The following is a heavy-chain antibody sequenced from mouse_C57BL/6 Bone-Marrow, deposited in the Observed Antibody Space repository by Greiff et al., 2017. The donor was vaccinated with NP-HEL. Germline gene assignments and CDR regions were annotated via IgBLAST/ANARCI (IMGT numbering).Heavy chain of an antibody. D-gene: IGHD1-1*01. Sequence: QVQLQQSGAELVRPGTSVKMSCKASGYTFTNYWIGWAKQRPGHGLEWIGDIYPGGGYTNYNEKFKGKATLTADKSSSTAYMQFSSLTSEDSAIYYCARSESHTGFAYWGQGTLVTVSA. CDR3: ARSESHTGFAY. CDR1: GYTFTNYW. J-gene: IGHJ3*01. CDR2: IYPGGGYT. V-gene: IGHV1-63*01.